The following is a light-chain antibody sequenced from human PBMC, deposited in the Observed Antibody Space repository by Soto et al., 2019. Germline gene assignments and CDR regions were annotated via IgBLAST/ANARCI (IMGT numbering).Light chain of an antibody. Sequence: QSVLTQPPSVSGAPGQRVTISCTGSSSNIGAGYDVHWYQQLPGTAPKLLIYGNSNRPSGVPDRFSGSKSGTAASLAITGLQAEYEADYYCQSYDSSRSGVVVFGGGTKVTVL. CDR1: SSNIGAGYD. J-gene: IGLJ2*01. CDR3: QSYDSSRSGVVV. V-gene: IGLV1-40*01. CDR2: GNS.